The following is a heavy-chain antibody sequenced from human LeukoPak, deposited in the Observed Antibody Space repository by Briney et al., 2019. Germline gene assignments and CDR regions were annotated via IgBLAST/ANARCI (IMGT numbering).Heavy chain of an antibody. D-gene: IGHD2-15*01. V-gene: IGHV3-33*08. J-gene: IGHJ5*02. CDR1: GFTFNRCG. CDR3: ARDGLEYCSGGSCQGGFDP. CDR2: ILYDGSRE. Sequence: GGSLRLSCVASGFTFNRCGMLWVRHAPGKGLEWVARILYDGSREDYADSVEGRFTIARGNSKNTLYLQMNSLRAEDTAVYYCARDGLEYCSGGSCQGGFDPWGQGTLVTVSS.